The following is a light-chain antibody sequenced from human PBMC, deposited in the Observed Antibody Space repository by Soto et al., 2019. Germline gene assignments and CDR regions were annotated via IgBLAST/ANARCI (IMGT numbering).Light chain of an antibody. Sequence: STLSASVGDRVTNTCRASQSISSWLAWYQQKPGKAPKLLIYDASSLESGVPSRFSGSGSGTELTLTISSLQPDDFATYYCQQYNSYPRTFGQVTKWISN. J-gene: IGKJ1*01. CDR1: QSISSW. CDR2: DAS. CDR3: QQYNSYPRT. V-gene: IGKV1-5*01.